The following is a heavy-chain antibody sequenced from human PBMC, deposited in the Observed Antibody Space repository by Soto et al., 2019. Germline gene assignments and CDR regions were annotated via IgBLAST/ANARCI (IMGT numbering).Heavy chain of an antibody. CDR3: AKDSAVTIFGVVTPLYYYGMDV. CDR2: ISGSGGST. D-gene: IGHD3-3*01. CDR1: GFTFSSYA. V-gene: IGHV3-23*01. J-gene: IGHJ6*02. Sequence: GSLRLSFAASGFTFSSYAMSWVRQAPGKGLEWVSAISGSGGSTYYADSVKGRFTISRDNPKNTLYLQMNSLRDEDTAVYYCAKDSAVTIFGVVTPLYYYGMDVWGQGTTVTVSS.